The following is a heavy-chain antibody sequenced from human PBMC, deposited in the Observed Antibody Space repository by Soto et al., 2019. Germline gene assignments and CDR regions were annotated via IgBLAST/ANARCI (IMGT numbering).Heavy chain of an antibody. D-gene: IGHD6-19*01. V-gene: IGHV4-4*02. CDR2: MSHSRPT. J-gene: IGHJ4*02. Sequence: QLQESGPGLVKPSGTLSLTCAVSGVSVTTNYWWGWVRQSPVTGLDWIGDMSHSRPTNYRPSPNSRVNLSGDTSNTQFSLELKSVPAADTAVYFCWMSRGWYTIDSWGQGTLVTGSS. CDR1: GVSVTTNYW. CDR3: WMSRGWYTIDS.